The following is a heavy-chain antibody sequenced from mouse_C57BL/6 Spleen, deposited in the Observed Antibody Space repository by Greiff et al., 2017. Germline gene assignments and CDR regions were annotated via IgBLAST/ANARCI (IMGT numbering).Heavy chain of an antibody. V-gene: IGHV1-69*01. CDR3: ARSTAQAGKAY. J-gene: IGHJ3*01. CDR2: IDPSDSYT. D-gene: IGHD3-2*02. Sequence: QVQLQQPGAELVMPGASVKLSCKASGYTFTSYWMHWVKQRPGQGLEWIGEIDPSDSYTNYNQKFKGKSTLTVDKSSSTAYMQLSSLTSEDSAVYYCARSTAQAGKAYGGQGTLVTVSA. CDR1: GYTFTSYW.